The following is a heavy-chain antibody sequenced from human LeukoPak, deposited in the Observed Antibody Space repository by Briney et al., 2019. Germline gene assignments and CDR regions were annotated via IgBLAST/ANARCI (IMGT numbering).Heavy chain of an antibody. D-gene: IGHD1-26*01. V-gene: IGHV4-34*01. CDR3: ARGRNYFENWGYYYYFDY. CDR2: INSSGGT. CDR1: GGSFRGYY. J-gene: IGHJ4*02. Sequence: WETLSLTCAVSGGSFRGYYWNWIRQSPGKGLEWAGEINSSGGTSYNPSLKSRLTLSVDTSKYQFSLKLNSVTAADTAVYYCARGRNYFENWGYYYYFDYWGQRTLVTVAS.